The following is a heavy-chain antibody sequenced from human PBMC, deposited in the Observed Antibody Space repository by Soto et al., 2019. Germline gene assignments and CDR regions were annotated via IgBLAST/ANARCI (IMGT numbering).Heavy chain of an antibody. CDR1: GFTFSNYG. J-gene: IGHJ4*02. V-gene: IGHV3-30*18. CDR2: ISYDGSKK. CDR3: AKEGARVVAGTFYVDY. D-gene: IGHD6-19*01. Sequence: QVQLVESGGGVVQPGRSLRLSCAASGFTFSNYGMHWVRQAPGKGLEWVAVISYDGSKKKLADSVNGRFTISRDNSKNTLYLQMNSVRDEDTAVYYCAKEGARVVAGTFYVDYWGQGTLVTVSS.